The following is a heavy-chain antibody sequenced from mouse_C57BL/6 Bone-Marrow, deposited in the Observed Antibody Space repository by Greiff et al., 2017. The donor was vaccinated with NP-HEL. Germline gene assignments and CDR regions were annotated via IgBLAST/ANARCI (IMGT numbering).Heavy chain of an antibody. J-gene: IGHJ3*01. CDR1: GFTFSSYA. V-gene: IGHV5-4*01. D-gene: IGHD2-4*01. Sequence: DVHLVESGGGLVKPGGSLKLSCAASGFTFSSYAMSWVRQTPEKRLEWVATISDGGSYTYYPDNVKGRFTISRDNAKNNLYLQMSHLKSEDTAMYYCARDDYDGGSYWGQGTLVTVSA. CDR2: ISDGGSYT. CDR3: ARDDYDGGSY.